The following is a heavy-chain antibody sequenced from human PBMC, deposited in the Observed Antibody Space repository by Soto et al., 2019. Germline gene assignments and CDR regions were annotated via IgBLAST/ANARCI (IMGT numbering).Heavy chain of an antibody. CDR2: INPSGGST. J-gene: IGHJ5*02. CDR3: ARDGIQSRSGRGNWFDP. Sequence: QVQLVQSGAEVKKPGASVKVSCKASGYTFTSYYVHWVRQAPGQGLEWMGIINPSGGSTIYAQKFQGRVTMTRDTSTSTVYMELSSLRSEDTAMYYCARDGIQSRSGRGNWFDPWGQGTLVTVSS. D-gene: IGHD5-18*01. V-gene: IGHV1-46*01. CDR1: GYTFTSYY.